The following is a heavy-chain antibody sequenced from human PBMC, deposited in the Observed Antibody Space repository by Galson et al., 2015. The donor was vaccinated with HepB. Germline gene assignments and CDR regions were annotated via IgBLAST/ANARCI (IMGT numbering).Heavy chain of an antibody. D-gene: IGHD3-10*01. CDR3: AKDSLRDYFGSGTLWAFVV. CDR1: GFTFTNFA. V-gene: IGHV3-23*01. J-gene: IGHJ3*01. CDR2: ISGSGAGT. Sequence: SLRLSCAASGFTFTNFAMNRVRQAPGKGLEWVSGISGSGAGTYYADSVKGRFTIFRVNYKNTLSLQMSSLRAEGTAIYYCAKDSLRDYFGSGTLWAFVVWGQGTMVTVSS.